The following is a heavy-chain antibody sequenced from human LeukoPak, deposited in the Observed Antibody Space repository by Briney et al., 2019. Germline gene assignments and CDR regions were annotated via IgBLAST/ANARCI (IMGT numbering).Heavy chain of an antibody. CDR2: ISGTGGGT. CDR1: GLTFSSYA. J-gene: IGHJ6*02. CDR3: GSGSYYTPSYYYYGMDV. Sequence: GGSLILSCAASGLTFSSYAMSWVRQAPGKGLEWVSAISGTGGGTYYADSVKGRFTISRDNSKSTLYLQMNSLRAEDTAVYYCGSGSYYTPSYYYYGMDVWGQGTTVAVSS. V-gene: IGHV3-23*01. D-gene: IGHD3-10*01.